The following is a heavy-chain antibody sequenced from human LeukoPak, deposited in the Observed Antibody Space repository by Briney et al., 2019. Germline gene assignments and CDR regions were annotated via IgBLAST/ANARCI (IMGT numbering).Heavy chain of an antibody. CDR3: AREDDYVWGSYDY. J-gene: IGHJ4*02. D-gene: IGHD3-16*01. CDR2: ISSSGSTI. CDR1: GFTFSSYE. V-gene: IGHV3-48*03. Sequence: GGSLRLSCAASGFTFSSYEMNWVRQAPGKGLEWVSYISSSGSTIYYADSVKGRFTISRDNAKNSLYLQVSSLRAEDTAVYYCAREDDYVWGSYDYWRQGTLVTVSS.